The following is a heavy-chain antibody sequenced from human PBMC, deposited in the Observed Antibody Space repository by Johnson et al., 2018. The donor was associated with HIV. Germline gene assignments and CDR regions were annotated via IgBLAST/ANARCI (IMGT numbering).Heavy chain of an antibody. Sequence: EVQLVESGGGLVQPGGSLRLSCAASGFIFSSYWMSWVRQAPGRGLEWVANIKQDGSEKYYPGSVKGRFTVSRENAKNSLYLQMNSLRAGDTAVYYCAKEVVSGWYPAGAFDIWGQGTMVTVSS. CDR2: IKQDGSEK. D-gene: IGHD6-19*01. J-gene: IGHJ3*02. CDR1: GFIFSSYW. V-gene: IGHV3-7*03. CDR3: AKEVVSGWYPAGAFDI.